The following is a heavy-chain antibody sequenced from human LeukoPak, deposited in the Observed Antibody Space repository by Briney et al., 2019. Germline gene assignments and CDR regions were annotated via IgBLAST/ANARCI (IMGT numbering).Heavy chain of an antibody. CDR3: ARGGGATRIDY. CDR1: GDSIRSGTYY. V-gene: IGHV4-61*02. Sequence: SETLSLTCSVSGDSIRSGTYYWSWIRQPAGKGLEWIGRIYTSGSTSYNPSLKSRVTISVDTSKNQFSLKLTSVTAADTAVYYCARGGGATRIDYWGQGTLVTISS. J-gene: IGHJ4*02. CDR2: IYTSGST. D-gene: IGHD5-12*01.